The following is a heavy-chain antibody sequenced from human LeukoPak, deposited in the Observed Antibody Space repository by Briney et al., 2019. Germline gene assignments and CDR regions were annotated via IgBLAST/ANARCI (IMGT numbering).Heavy chain of an antibody. CDR2: IQNDGNDK. Sequence: GGSLRLSCAASGLTFSTYGMHWVRQAPGKGLEWVAFIQNDGNDKYYADSVKGRFTISRDNSKNTLDLQMNGLRAEDTAVYYCARGANAPYWGQGTLVTVSS. D-gene: IGHD1-26*01. CDR1: GLTFSTYG. J-gene: IGHJ4*02. CDR3: ARGANAPY. V-gene: IGHV3-30*02.